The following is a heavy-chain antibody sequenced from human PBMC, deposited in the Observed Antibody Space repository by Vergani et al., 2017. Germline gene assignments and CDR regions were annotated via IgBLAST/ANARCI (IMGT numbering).Heavy chain of an antibody. CDR1: GGTFSISA. J-gene: IGHJ6*02. V-gene: IGHV1-69*13. CDR3: ATGQQRMDV. D-gene: IGHD6-13*01. CDR2: LVPIFGTA. Sequence: QVQLVQSGAEVKKPGSSVKVSCKASGGTFSISAISWVRQAPGQGLEWLGRLVPIFGTANYAQRFQGRVTITADESTSTAYMELSSLRSEDTAVYYCATGQQRMDVWGQGTTVTVSS.